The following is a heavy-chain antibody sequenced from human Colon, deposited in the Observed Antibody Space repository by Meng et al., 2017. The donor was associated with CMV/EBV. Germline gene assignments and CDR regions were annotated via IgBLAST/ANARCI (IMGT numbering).Heavy chain of an antibody. D-gene: IGHD6-19*01. V-gene: IGHV3-72*01. CDR1: GFTFTDHY. CDR3: ARSKMRQWLVRDRYFDH. CDR2: AKNRANHYGT. J-gene: IGHJ4*02. Sequence: GESLKISCAASGFTFTDHYMDWIRQSPGKGLEWVGRAKNRANHYGTEYAASVKGRFTISRDDSKNSLYLQMNSLRAEDTAVYYCARSKMRQWLVRDRYFDHWGQGMLVTVSS.